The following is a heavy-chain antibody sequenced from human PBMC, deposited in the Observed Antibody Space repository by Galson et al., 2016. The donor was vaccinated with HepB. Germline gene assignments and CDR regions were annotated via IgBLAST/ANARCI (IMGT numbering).Heavy chain of an antibody. V-gene: IGHV3-11*01. Sequence: SLRLSCAASGFTFSDGYISWIRQTPGKGLEWISYFSLGGSTVYYADSVKGRFTVSRANGENSVFLQMNSLRAEDTAVYYCAKRRGFGYALDVWGQGPTVIVSS. CDR3: AKRRGFGYALDV. CDR1: GFTFSDGY. CDR2: FSLGGSTV. D-gene: IGHD3-3*01. J-gene: IGHJ6*02.